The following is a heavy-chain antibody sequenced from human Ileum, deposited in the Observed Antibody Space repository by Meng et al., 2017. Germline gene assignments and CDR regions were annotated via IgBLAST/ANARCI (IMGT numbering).Heavy chain of an antibody. D-gene: IGHD3-3*01. CDR1: GFPISSQFNY. Sequence: QDLPPGSGHVLVRPSQDPSLPSLVPGFPISSQFNYWSWIRQHPGKGLEWLGYMYYSGSTYYNPSINTPITISLDTSKNQFSLRLDSVTAADTAVYFCARNDLAFWYFDLWGRGTLVTVSS. V-gene: IGHV4-31*01. CDR2: MYYSGST. J-gene: IGHJ2*01. CDR3: ARNDLAFWYFDL.